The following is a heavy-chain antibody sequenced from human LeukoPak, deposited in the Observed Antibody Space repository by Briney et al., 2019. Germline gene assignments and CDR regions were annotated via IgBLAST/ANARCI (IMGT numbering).Heavy chain of an antibody. V-gene: IGHV4-30-2*03. CDR1: GGSISSGGYS. Sequence: SQTLSLTCAVSGGSISSGGYSWGWIRQPPGKGLEWLGSIYYSGSTYYNPSLKSRVTISVDTSKNQFSLKLSSVTAADTAVYYCARRILNARMEYYYYGMDVWGQGTTVTVSS. CDR3: ARRILNARMEYYYYGMDV. J-gene: IGHJ6*02. D-gene: IGHD2-15*01. CDR2: IYYSGST.